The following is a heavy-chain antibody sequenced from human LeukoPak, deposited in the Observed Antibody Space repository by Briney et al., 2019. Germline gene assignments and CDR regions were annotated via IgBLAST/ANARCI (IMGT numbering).Heavy chain of an antibody. CDR1: GFTFSSYD. J-gene: IGHJ5*02. D-gene: IGHD3-22*01. CDR3: ASATRGGYYDH. CDR2: ISTAGDT. Sequence: GGSLRLSCAASGFTFSSYDLHWVRQPTGKTLEWVSAISTAGDTYHPGSVKGRFTISRENAKNSLYLQMSSLEAGDTAVYYCASATRGGYYDHWGQGTLVTVSS. V-gene: IGHV3-13*01.